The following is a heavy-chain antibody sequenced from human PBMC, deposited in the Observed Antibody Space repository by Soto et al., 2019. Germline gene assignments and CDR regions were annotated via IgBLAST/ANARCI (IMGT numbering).Heavy chain of an antibody. D-gene: IGHD6-13*01. CDR3: ARVVGDQQLYDY. CDR1: GGTFSSYA. J-gene: IGHJ4*02. CDR2: IIAIFGTA. V-gene: IGHV1-69*13. Sequence: SAAVSSKASGGTFSSYAISWVRQAPGQGLEWMGGIIAIFGTANYAQKFQGRVTITADESTSTAYMELSSLRSEDTAVYYCARVVGDQQLYDYWGQGTLVTVSS.